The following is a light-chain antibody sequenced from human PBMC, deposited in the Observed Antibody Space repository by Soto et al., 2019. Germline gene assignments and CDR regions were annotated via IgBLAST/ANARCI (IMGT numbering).Light chain of an antibody. CDR1: QIISTW. Sequence: DIQMTQSPSTLSASVGDRVTITCRASQIISTWLAWYQQKPGKAPNLLIHTASSLQTGVPSRFSGSGSGTEFTLTISSLQPEDFATYYCQQSYSTPRTFGQGTKVDIK. CDR3: QQSYSTPRT. CDR2: TAS. J-gene: IGKJ1*01. V-gene: IGKV1-5*01.